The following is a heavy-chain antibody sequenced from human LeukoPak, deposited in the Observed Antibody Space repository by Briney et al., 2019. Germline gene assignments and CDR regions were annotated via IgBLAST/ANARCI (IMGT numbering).Heavy chain of an antibody. CDR2: ISGGSGYI. V-gene: IGHV3-21*01. Sequence: GGSLRLSCAASGFTFSSYSMNWVRQAPGKGLEWVSSISGGSGYIYYADSVKGRFTISRDNARNSLYLQRNSLRAEDTAVYYCVGGPIAAAGEDYWGQGILVTVSS. CDR3: VGGPIAAAGEDY. CDR1: GFTFSSYS. D-gene: IGHD6-13*01. J-gene: IGHJ4*02.